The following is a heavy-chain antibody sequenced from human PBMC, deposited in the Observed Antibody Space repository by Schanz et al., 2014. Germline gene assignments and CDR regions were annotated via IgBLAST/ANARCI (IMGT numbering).Heavy chain of an antibody. D-gene: IGHD5-12*01. J-gene: IGHJ5*02. Sequence: QVQLQESGPGLVKPSQTLSLTCTVSGGSIRSGTYYWSWIRQPAGKALEWVGRVFPNGITNYNPSLKSRVTISLSTSKNQFSLTLTSLTAADTAVYYCARGGSVATIASYTWFDPWGQGTLXTVSS. CDR1: GGSIRSGTYY. CDR3: ARGGSVATIASYTWFDP. CDR2: VFPNGIT. V-gene: IGHV4-61*02.